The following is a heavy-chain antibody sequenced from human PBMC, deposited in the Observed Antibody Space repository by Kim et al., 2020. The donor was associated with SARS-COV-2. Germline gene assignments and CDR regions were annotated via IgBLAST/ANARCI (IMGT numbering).Heavy chain of an antibody. J-gene: IGHJ1*01. Sequence: ASVKVSCKASGYTFTSYAMHWVRQAPGQRLEWMGWINAGNGNTKYSQKFQGRVTITRDTSASTAYMELSSLRSEDTAVYYCARDPNWNYLQNEYFQHWGQGTLVTVSS. CDR2: INAGNGNT. CDR3: ARDPNWNYLQNEYFQH. D-gene: IGHD1-7*01. CDR1: GYTFTSYA. V-gene: IGHV1-3*01.